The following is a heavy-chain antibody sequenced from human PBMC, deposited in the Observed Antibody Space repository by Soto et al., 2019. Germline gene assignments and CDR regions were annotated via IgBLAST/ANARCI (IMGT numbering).Heavy chain of an antibody. CDR2: ISDGDGSGRT. D-gene: IGHD3-10*01. J-gene: IGHJ4*02. V-gene: IGHV3-23*01. CDR3: ARRAYGSGPIGLYFDY. Sequence: EVQLLESGGGLVQPGGSLRLSCAASGFTFSSYAMYWVRQAPGMGLEWVSSISDGDGSGRTYYADSVKGRFTISRDNSKNTLYLQINTLRAEDPAVYYCARRAYGSGPIGLYFDYWGQGSLVTVSS. CDR1: GFTFSSYA.